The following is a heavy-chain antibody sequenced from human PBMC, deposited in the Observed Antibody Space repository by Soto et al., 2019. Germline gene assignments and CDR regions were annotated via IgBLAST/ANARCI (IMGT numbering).Heavy chain of an antibody. Sequence: EVRLVESGGGLVQPGGALRLSCGTSGFTFPGPWMHWVRQAPGKGLVWVARMKTAGSRTDYTDSVKGRFTISTDNAKNTLFLQMSSLRPEDTARYYCIDEAPSYFGPWGQGILVTVSS. CDR1: GFTFPGPW. CDR2: MKTAGSRT. CDR3: IDEAPSYFGP. V-gene: IGHV3-74*01. D-gene: IGHD3-9*01. J-gene: IGHJ5*02.